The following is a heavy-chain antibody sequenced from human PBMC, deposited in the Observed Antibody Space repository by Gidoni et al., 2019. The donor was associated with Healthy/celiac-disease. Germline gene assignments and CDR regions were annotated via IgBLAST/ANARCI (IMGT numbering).Heavy chain of an antibody. CDR2: IYYSGSS. CDR1: ACSISSSSYY. Sequence: QLQLQESGPGLVKPSATLSLPCTVSACSISSSSYYWGWIRRRPGKGLKWIGSIYYSGSSYYNPYHKKRVTRTVETTKNKSSMKLSSVTAADTAVYYCASITMGRGVIDYYYYGMDVWGQGTTVTVSS. V-gene: IGHV4-39*07. J-gene: IGHJ6*02. CDR3: ASITMGRGVIDYYYYGMDV. D-gene: IGHD3-10*01.